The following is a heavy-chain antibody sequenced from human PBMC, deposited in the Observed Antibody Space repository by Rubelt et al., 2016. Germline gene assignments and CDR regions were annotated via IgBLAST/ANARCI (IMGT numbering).Heavy chain of an antibody. CDR3: ARGYFDSTGDFDD. CDR2: VNTYNDKT. J-gene: IGHJ4*02. V-gene: IGHV1-18*01. CDR1: GGSVSSSE. D-gene: IGHD3-22*01. Sequence: QVHLVQSGAEMREPGSSVKVSCKASGGSVSSSEVSWVRQAPGQGLEWMGWVNTYNDKTNYPQKFQGRVAMTTDSSTNTAYMELRSLRSDDTAVYYCARGYFDSTGDFDDWGQGTLVTVSS.